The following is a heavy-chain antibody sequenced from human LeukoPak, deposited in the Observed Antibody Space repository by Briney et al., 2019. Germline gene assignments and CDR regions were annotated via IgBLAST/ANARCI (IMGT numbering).Heavy chain of an antibody. D-gene: IGHD3-22*01. CDR2: IHNSGGT. CDR1: GGSISNYY. J-gene: IGHJ4*02. V-gene: IGHV4-59*01. CDR3: ATGIGWLLLY. Sequence: SETLSLTCTVSGGSISNYYCNWNRQSPGKGLGWLGYIHNSGGTKYNPSLNSRVSISVDTSRNQFSLKLSSVTAADTAVYYCATGIGWLLLYWGQGTLVTVSS.